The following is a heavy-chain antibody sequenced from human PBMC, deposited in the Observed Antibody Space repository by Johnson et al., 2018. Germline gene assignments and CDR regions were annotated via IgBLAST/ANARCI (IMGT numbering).Heavy chain of an antibody. CDR2: IWSDGSNK. D-gene: IGHD1-20*01. V-gene: IGHV3-33*08. J-gene: IGHJ6*02. Sequence: QVQLVESGGGLVQPGGSLRLSCAASGFTFSSYAMSWVRQAPAKGLEWMAVIWSDGSNKYYADSVKGRFTISRDTSKNTLYLQMNSLRDEDTALYYCARELINNWNDGPMDVWGQGTTVTVSS. CDR3: ARELINNWNDGPMDV. CDR1: GFTFSSYA.